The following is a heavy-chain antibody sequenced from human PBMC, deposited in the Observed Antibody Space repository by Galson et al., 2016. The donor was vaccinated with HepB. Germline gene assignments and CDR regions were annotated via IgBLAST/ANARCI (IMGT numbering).Heavy chain of an antibody. CDR2: FGDGGDI. CDR1: GFIFSSYA. D-gene: IGHD2-2*01. J-gene: IGHJ4*02. CDR3: AGVPSGKRLDY. V-gene: IGHV3-23*01. Sequence: SLRLSCAASGFIFSSYAMTWVRQAPGKGPEWVSTFGDGGDIYYADSVKGRFTISRDNSRNTLCLQMNSLRADDTAVYYCAGVPSGKRLDYWGQGTLVTVSS.